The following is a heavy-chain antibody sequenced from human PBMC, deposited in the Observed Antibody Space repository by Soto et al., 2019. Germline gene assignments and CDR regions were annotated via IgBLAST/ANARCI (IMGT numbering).Heavy chain of an antibody. V-gene: IGHV1-58*01. CDR1: GFTFTSST. J-gene: IGHJ6*02. CDR2: IILDTLNT. D-gene: IGHD3-3*01. CDR3: AANTHHYDFWSVYPHFYDAMYV. Sequence: GASVKVSCKASGFTFTSSTVQWVRQARGQRPEWIGRIILDTLNTLYSEKFQERVTFTWDVSTGTAYLDLSSLRSDDTAVYYCAANTHHYDFWSVYPHFYDAMYVWGQGTTVTVSS.